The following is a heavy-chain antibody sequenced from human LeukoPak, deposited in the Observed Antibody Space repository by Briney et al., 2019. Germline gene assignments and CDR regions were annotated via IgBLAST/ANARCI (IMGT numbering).Heavy chain of an antibody. V-gene: IGHV4-59*01. CDR2: IYYSGST. CDR1: GGSISSYY. D-gene: IGHD3-22*01. CDR3: ARGTYYYDSSGYYGRDYYYYYGMDV. Sequence: SETLSLTCTVSGGSISSYYWSWIRQPPGKGLEWIGYIYYSGSTNCNPSLKSRVTISVDTSKNQFSLKLSSVTAADTAVYYCARGTYYYDSSGYYGRDYYYYYGMDVWGQGTTVTVSS. J-gene: IGHJ6*02.